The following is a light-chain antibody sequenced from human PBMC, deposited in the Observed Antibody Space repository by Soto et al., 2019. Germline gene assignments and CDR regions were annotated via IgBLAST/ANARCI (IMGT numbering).Light chain of an antibody. V-gene: IGLV1-40*01. J-gene: IGLJ3*02. CDR2: GNR. CDR3: QAYDYSLTASV. CDR1: TSNLGAGYD. Sequence: QSVLTQPPSVSGAPGQRGTLSCTGNTSNLGAGYDVHWYQQLPGAAPKLVIFGNRNRPSGVPERFSGSKSGTSASLAITGLQAEDEADYYCQAYDYSLTASVFGGGTQLTVL.